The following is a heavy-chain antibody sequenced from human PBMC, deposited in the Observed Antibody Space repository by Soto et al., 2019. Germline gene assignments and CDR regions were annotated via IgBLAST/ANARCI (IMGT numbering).Heavy chain of an antibody. D-gene: IGHD3-22*01. CDR3: ARWLRNGMNV. CDR2: ISTYNGNT. Sequence: QVQLVQSGAEVKKPGASVKVSCKASGYTFINYGISWVRQAPGQGLGWMGWISTYNGNTKYAQKVQGCVTMTMDTSTSTAYMELRSMRSDDTAVYYCARWLRNGMNVWGQGTTVAVSS. CDR1: GYTFINYG. V-gene: IGHV1-18*01. J-gene: IGHJ6*02.